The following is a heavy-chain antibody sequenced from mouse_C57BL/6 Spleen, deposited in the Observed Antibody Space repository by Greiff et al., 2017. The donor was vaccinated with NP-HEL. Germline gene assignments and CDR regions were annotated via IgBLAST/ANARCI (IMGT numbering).Heavy chain of an antibody. CDR2: IYPRSGNT. CDR3: ARTGAYYSNYDYAMDY. D-gene: IGHD2-5*01. J-gene: IGHJ4*01. CDR1: GYTFTSYG. V-gene: IGHV1-81*01. Sequence: VKLQESGAELVRPGASVKLSCKASGYTFTSYGISWVKQRTGQGLEWIGEIYPRSGNTYYNEKFKGKATLTADKSSSTAYMELRSLTSEDSAVYFCARTGAYYSNYDYAMDYWGQGTSVTVSS.